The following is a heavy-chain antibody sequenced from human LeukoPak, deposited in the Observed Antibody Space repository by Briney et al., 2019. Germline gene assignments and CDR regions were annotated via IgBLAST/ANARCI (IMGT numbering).Heavy chain of an antibody. CDR2: ISWDGGST. J-gene: IGHJ4*02. Sequence: GGSLRLSCAASGFTFDDYTMHWVRQAPGKGLEWVSLISWDGGSTYYADSVKGRFTISRDNSKNSLYLQMNSLRTEDTALYYCAKDKSGDGSNRVVDYWGQGTLVTVSS. D-gene: IGHD3-10*01. CDR1: GFTFDDYT. CDR3: AKDKSGDGSNRVVDY. V-gene: IGHV3-43*01.